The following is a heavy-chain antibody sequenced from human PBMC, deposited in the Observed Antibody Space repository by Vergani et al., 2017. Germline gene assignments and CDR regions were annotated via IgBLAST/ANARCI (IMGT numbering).Heavy chain of an antibody. CDR1: GYTFTGYY. Sequence: QVQLVQSGAEVKKPGASVKVSCKASGYTFTGYYMHWVRQDPGQGLEWMGRINPNSGGTNYDQKFQGRVTMTMDTSISTAYMELGRLRSDDTAVYYCARGDAFDIWGQGTMVTVSS. CDR3: ARGDAFDI. J-gene: IGHJ3*02. V-gene: IGHV1-2*06. CDR2: INPNSGGT.